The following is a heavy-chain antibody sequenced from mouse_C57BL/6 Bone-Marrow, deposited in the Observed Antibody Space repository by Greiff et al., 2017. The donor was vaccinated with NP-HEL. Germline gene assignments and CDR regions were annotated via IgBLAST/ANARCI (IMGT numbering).Heavy chain of an antibody. D-gene: IGHD1-1*01. CDR2: ISSGSSTI. CDR3: ARGSSYAWFAY. V-gene: IGHV5-17*01. Sequence: EVQGVESGGGLVKPGGSLKLSFAASGFPFSDYGMHWVRQAPEKGLEWFAYISSGSSTIYYADTVKGRFTISRDNAKNTLFLQMTSLRSEDTAMYYCARGSSYAWFAYWGQGTLVTVSA. J-gene: IGHJ3*01. CDR1: GFPFSDYG.